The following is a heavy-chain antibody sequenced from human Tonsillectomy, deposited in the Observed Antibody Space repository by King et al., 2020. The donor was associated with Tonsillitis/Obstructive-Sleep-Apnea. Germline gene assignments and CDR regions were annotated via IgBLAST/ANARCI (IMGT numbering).Heavy chain of an antibody. CDR1: GGTFTTYP. Sequence: QLVQSGAEVRKPGSSVKVSCKASGGTFTTYPISWVRQALGQGLEWMGGIVPVFGTANYAQKFQGRITITADESTSTAYLQLSGLRSEDTAVYYCARDPGLLGNINDAFDVWGQGTTVTVSS. V-gene: IGHV1-69*01. CDR3: ARDPGLLGNINDAFDV. J-gene: IGHJ3*01. CDR2: IVPVFGTA. D-gene: IGHD3-10*01.